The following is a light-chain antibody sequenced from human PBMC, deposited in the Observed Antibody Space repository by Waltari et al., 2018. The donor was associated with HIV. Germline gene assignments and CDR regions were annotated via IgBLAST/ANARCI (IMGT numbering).Light chain of an antibody. CDR2: EVT. CDR3: SSYATGNTYV. Sequence: QSALTQPASVSGSPGPSLTISCTGTNSAIGKSNLFSWYQQHPGRVPKVLIFEVTTRPSGISHPFSGSKSDNTASLTISGLQAEDEADYYCSSYATGNTYVFGTGTSVTVL. V-gene: IGLV2-23*02. CDR1: NSAIGKSNL. J-gene: IGLJ1*01.